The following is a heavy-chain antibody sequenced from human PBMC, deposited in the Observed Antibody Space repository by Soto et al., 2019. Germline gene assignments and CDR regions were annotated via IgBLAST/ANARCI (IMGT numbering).Heavy chain of an antibody. CDR1: GFSFITYW. CDR2: IKEDGSEK. Sequence: EVQLVESGGGLVQSGGSLRLSCEASGFSFITYWMNWVRQAPGKGLEWLASIKEDGSEKQYVDSAKGRVTTSRDNSKNSWYLQKNSLSEEYTAGYYCVRAISGSFALGGQGSLAIVSS. D-gene: IGHD3-9*01. V-gene: IGHV3-7*04. J-gene: IGHJ4*02. CDR3: VRAISGSFAL.